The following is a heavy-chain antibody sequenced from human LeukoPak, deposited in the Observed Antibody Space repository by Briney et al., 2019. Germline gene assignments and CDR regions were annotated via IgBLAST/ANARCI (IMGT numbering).Heavy chain of an antibody. J-gene: IGHJ4*02. Sequence: GGSLRLSCAASGFTFSGSSMSWVRQAPGQGLEWVSAISGSGASTYYADSVKGRFTISRDNSKNAVYLQMNSLRAEDTAVYYCAKHHQYRSSCVDSWGQGTLVTVSS. CDR2: ISGSGAST. V-gene: IGHV3-23*01. CDR1: GFTFSGSS. D-gene: IGHD6-13*01. CDR3: AKHHQYRSSCVDS.